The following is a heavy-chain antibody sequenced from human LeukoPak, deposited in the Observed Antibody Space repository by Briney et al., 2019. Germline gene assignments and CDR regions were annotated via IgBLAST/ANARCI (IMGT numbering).Heavy chain of an antibody. Sequence: ASVKVSCKASGYTFTSYDINWVRQATGQGLEWMGWMNPNSGNTGYAQKFQGRVTITRNTSISTAYMELSSLRSEDTAVYYCARGRAKKVDFWSGYPYYFDYWGQGTLVTVSS. CDR2: MNPNSGNT. D-gene: IGHD3-3*01. J-gene: IGHJ4*02. V-gene: IGHV1-8*03. CDR3: ARGRAKKVDFWSGYPYYFDY. CDR1: GYTFTSYD.